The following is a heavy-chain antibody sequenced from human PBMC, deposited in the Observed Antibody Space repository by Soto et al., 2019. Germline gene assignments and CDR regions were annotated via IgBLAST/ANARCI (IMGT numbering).Heavy chain of an antibody. CDR1: GFTFSSYG. D-gene: IGHD3-9*01. Sequence: QVQLVESGGGVVQPGRSLRLSCAASGFTFSSYGMHWVRQAPGKGLEWVAVISYDGSNKYYADPVKGRFTISRDNSKNTLYLQMNSLRAEDTAVYYCAKPQLRYFDWTGFDYWGQGTLVTVSS. CDR2: ISYDGSNK. CDR3: AKPQLRYFDWTGFDY. J-gene: IGHJ4*02. V-gene: IGHV3-30*18.